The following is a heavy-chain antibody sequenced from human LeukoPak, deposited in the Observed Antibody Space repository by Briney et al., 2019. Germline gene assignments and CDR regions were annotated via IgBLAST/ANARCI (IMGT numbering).Heavy chain of an antibody. Sequence: GGSLRLSCAASGFTFSSYAIHWVRQAPGKGLEWVAVISYDGSKKFYADSVKGRFTISRDNSKNTLYLQMNSLRAEDTAVYYCARGGGRVEMAAAADYWGQGALVTVSS. CDR2: ISYDGSKK. V-gene: IGHV3-30-3*01. CDR3: ARGGGRVEMAAAADY. D-gene: IGHD5-24*01. CDR1: GFTFSSYA. J-gene: IGHJ4*02.